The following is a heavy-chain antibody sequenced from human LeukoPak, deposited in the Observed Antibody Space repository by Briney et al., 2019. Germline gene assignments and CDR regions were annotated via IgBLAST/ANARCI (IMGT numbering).Heavy chain of an antibody. CDR3: ARDFPGYYYDSSGYYYGPYYYYYYMDV. CDR1: GFTFSSYS. J-gene: IGHJ6*03. Sequence: PGGSLRLSCAASGFTFSSYSMNWVRQAPGKGLEWVANIKQDGSEKYYVDSVKGRFTISRDNAKNSLYLQMNSLRAEDTAVYYCARDFPGYYYDSSGYYYGPYYYYYYMDVWGKGTTVTVSS. D-gene: IGHD3-22*01. CDR2: IKQDGSEK. V-gene: IGHV3-7*01.